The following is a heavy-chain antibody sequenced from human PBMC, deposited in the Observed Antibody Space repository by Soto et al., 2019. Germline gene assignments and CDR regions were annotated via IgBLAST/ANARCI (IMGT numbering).Heavy chain of an antibody. D-gene: IGHD3-16*02. CDR3: AKGPFSATYYDYIWGSYRYRDYYYYYMDV. Sequence: GGSLRLSCAASGFTFSSYSMSWVRQAPGKGLEWVSYISSSSSSIYYADSVKGRFTISRDNSKNRLYLQMNSLRAEDTAVYYCAKGPFSATYYDYIWGSYRYRDYYYYYMDVWGKGTTVTVSS. CDR2: ISSSSSSI. CDR1: GFTFSSYS. V-gene: IGHV3-48*01. J-gene: IGHJ6*03.